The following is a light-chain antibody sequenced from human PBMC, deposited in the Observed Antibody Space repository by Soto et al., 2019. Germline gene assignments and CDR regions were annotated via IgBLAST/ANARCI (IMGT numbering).Light chain of an antibody. CDR2: AAS. V-gene: IGKV1-12*01. Sequence: DIQMTQSPSSVSASVGDRVTITCRASQGISSWLAWYQRKPGKAPKLLIYAASSLQSGVPSRFSGSGSGTDFTLPISSLQPEDFATDDCQQTNSFPLTFGGGTKVEIK. CDR1: QGISSW. CDR3: QQTNSFPLT. J-gene: IGKJ4*01.